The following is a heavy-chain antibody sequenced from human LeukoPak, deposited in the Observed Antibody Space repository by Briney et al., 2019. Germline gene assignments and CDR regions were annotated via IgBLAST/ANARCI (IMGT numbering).Heavy chain of an antibody. D-gene: IGHD3-22*01. J-gene: IGHJ4*02. V-gene: IGHV1-69*06. CDR3: AREPSTTMIVETYFDY. CDR1: GGTFSSYA. Sequence: ASVKVSCKASGGTFSSYAISWVRQAPGQGLEWMGRIIPIFGTANYAQKFQGRVTITADKSTSTAYMELSSLRSEDTAVYYCAREPSTTMIVETYFDYWGQGTLVTVSS. CDR2: IIPIFGTA.